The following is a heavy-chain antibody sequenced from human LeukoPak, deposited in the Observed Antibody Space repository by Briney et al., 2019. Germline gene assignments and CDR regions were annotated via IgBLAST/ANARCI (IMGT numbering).Heavy chain of an antibody. CDR3: AKEDCSGGSCYPKDY. V-gene: IGHV3-30*02. D-gene: IGHD2-15*01. J-gene: IGHJ4*02. Sequence: GGSLRLSCAASGFTFSSYGMHWVRQAPGKGLEWVAFIRYDGSNKYYADSVKGRFTISRDNSKNTLYLQMNSLRAEDTAVYYCAKEDCSGGSCYPKDYWGQGTLVTVSS. CDR2: IRYDGSNK. CDR1: GFTFSSYG.